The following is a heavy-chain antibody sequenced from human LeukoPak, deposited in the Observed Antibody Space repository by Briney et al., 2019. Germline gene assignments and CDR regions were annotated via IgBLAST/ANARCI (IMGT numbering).Heavy chain of an antibody. Sequence: ASVKVSCRASGYTFTDYYMHWVRQAPGQGVQWMGWINPNDGDTNYAQKFQGRVTMTRDTSISTAHMEVSRLRSDDTAVYYCARANFLYCSSSTCLFDYWGQGTLVTVSS. CDR3: ARANFLYCSSSTCLFDY. J-gene: IGHJ4*02. V-gene: IGHV1-2*02. CDR1: GYTFTDYY. CDR2: INPNDGDT. D-gene: IGHD2-2*01.